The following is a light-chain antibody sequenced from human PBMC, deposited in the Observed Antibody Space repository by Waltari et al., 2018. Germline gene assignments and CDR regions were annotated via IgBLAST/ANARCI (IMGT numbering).Light chain of an antibody. CDR2: SAS. CDR1: QDINNF. J-gene: IGKJ2*03. Sequence: IQMTQSPSSLSASVGDTVTITCRASQDINNFLSWYQQKPGKAPKPLIYSASTLETGMPSRFSGSGSGTYYTLTISSLQPEDVATYYCHQYNTLPLSFGQGTKVEIK. V-gene: IGKV1-33*01. CDR3: HQYNTLPLS.